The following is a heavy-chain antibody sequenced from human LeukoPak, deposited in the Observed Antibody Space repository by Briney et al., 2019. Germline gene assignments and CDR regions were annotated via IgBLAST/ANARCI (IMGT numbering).Heavy chain of an antibody. V-gene: IGHV3-23*01. CDR3: AKASLYGSGSYHFDY. CDR1: GFTFSSYA. J-gene: IGHJ4*02. D-gene: IGHD3-10*01. CDR2: TSGSGGST. Sequence: PGGSLRLSCAASGFTFSSYAMSWVRQAPGKGLEWVSATSGSGGSTYYADSVKGRFTISRDNSKNTLYLQMNSLRAEDTAVYYCAKASLYGSGSYHFDYWGQGTLVTVSS.